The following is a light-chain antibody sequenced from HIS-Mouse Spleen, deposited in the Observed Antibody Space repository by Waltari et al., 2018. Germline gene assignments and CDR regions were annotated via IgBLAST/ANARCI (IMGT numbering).Light chain of an antibody. CDR2: EDN. CDR1: SGSLDSNY. J-gene: IGLJ2*01. V-gene: IGLV6-57*02. Sequence: NFMLTQPHSVSESPGKTVTISCTGSSGSLDSNYVQWYQQPPGSAHTTLIYEDNQRPSGVPDRFSGSIDSSSNSASLTISGLKTEDEADYYCQSYDSSNVVFGGGTKLTVL. CDR3: QSYDSSNVV.